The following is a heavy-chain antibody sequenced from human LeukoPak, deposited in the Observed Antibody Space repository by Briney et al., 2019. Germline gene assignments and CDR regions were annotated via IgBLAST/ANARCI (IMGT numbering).Heavy chain of an antibody. CDR3: ARGGDLGYCRSTSCSNWFDP. D-gene: IGHD2-2*01. V-gene: IGHV4-59*01. J-gene: IGHJ5*02. Sequence: SETLSLTCTVSGGSISSYYWSWIGQPRGKGLEWIGYIYYSGSTNYNPSLKSRVTISVDTSKNQFSLKLSSVTAADTAVYYCARGGDLGYCRSTSCSNWFDPWGQGTLVTVSS. CDR2: IYYSGST. CDR1: GGSISSYY.